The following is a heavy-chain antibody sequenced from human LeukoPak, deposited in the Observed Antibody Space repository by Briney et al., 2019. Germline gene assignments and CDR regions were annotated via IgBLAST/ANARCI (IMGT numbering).Heavy chain of an antibody. CDR3: ARGGPNRSGWTLDY. Sequence: ASVKVSCKASGYTVTEYAMHWVRLAPGHGLEWMGWINADSGNTESSQRFQGRLSITWDTSATTAYMELSSLTSEDTAVYYCARGGPNRSGWTLDYWGPGTLVTVSS. CDR1: GYTVTEYA. V-gene: IGHV1-3*01. D-gene: IGHD6-19*01. J-gene: IGHJ4*02. CDR2: INADSGNT.